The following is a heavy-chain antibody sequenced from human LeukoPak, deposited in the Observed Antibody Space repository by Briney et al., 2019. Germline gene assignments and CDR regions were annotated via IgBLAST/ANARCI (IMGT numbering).Heavy chain of an antibody. CDR3: ARGASDVDIVATISFDY. D-gene: IGHD5-12*01. V-gene: IGHV4-59*10. Sequence: SETLSLTCAVYGGSFSGYYWNWIRQPAGRGLEWIGRFYASGTTNTSPSLKSRVTMSVDTSKNQFSLKLSSVTAADTAVYYCARGASDVDIVATISFDYWGQGTLVTVSS. CDR1: GGSFSGYY. CDR2: FYASGTT. J-gene: IGHJ4*02.